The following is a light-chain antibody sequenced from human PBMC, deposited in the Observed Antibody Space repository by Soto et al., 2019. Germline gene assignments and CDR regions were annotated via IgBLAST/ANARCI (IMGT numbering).Light chain of an antibody. J-gene: IGLJ3*02. CDR1: SSDVGGYNY. CDR3: SSYAASNNFYFV. Sequence: QSALTKPPSASGSPGQSVTISCTGTSSDVGGYNYVSWYQQYPGRAPKLMIYEVTKRPSGVPDRFSGSKSGNTASLTVSGLQAEDEADYYCSSYAASNNFYFVFGGGTKPAVL. V-gene: IGLV2-8*01. CDR2: EVT.